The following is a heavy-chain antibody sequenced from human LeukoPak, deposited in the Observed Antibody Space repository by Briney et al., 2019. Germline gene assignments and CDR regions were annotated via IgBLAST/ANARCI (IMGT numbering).Heavy chain of an antibody. D-gene: IGHD3-3*01. Sequence: SETLSLTCTVSGGSIRSSSYYWGWIRQPPGKGLEWIGSLQYSGSTYYNPSLKSRVTISVDTSKNQFSLKLSSVTAADTAVYYCARRPGGTIFGVVGAFDIWGQGTMVTVSS. CDR3: ARRPGGTIFGVVGAFDI. J-gene: IGHJ3*02. V-gene: IGHV4-39*07. CDR2: LQYSGST. CDR1: GGSIRSSSYY.